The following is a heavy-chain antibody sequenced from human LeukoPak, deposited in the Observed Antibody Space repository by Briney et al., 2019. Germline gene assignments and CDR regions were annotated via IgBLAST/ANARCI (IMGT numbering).Heavy chain of an antibody. Sequence: ASVKVSCKALGYTFTNYAIHWVRQAPGQRLEWMGWINTGKGNTKYSQRFQGRITITRDTSASTAYMELSSLRSEDTAVYYCARYDGDYGYWGQGTLVTVSS. V-gene: IGHV1-3*04. D-gene: IGHD4-17*01. J-gene: IGHJ4*02. CDR2: INTGKGNT. CDR3: ARYDGDYGY. CDR1: GYTFTNYA.